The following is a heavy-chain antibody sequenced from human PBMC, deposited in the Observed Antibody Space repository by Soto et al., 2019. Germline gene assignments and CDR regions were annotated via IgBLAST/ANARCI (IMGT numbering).Heavy chain of an antibody. CDR2: IYYSGST. Sequence: QVQLQESGPGLVKPSQTLSLTCTVSGGSISSGGYYWSWIRQHPGKRLEWIGYIYYSGSTYYTPSLKSRVTISVDTSKNQFSPKLNSVTAADTAVYYCARGRTESHNCFDPWGQGTLVIVSS. D-gene: IGHD1-1*01. CDR3: ARGRTESHNCFDP. V-gene: IGHV4-31*03. CDR1: GGSISSGGYY. J-gene: IGHJ5*02.